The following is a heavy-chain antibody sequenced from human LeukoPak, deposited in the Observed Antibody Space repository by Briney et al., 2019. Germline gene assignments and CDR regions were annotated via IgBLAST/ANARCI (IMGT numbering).Heavy chain of an antibody. CDR1: GFTFSSYA. CDR3: AKQGYDILTGYPVGRDY. V-gene: IGHV3-23*01. CDR2: ISGSGGST. D-gene: IGHD3-9*01. J-gene: IGHJ4*02. Sequence: PGGSLRLSCAASGFTFSSYAMSWVRQAPGKGLEWVSAISGSGGSTYYADSVKGRFTTSRDNSKNTLYLQMNSLRAEDTAVYYCAKQGYDILTGYPVGRDYWGQGTLVTVSS.